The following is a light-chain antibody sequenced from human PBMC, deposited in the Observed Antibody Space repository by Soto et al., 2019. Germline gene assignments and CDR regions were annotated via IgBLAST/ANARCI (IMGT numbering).Light chain of an antibody. Sequence: DIQMTQSPSSLSASVGDRVTITCRASQSISNFLNWYQQKPGKAPKLLIYAASTLQSGVPSRFSGSGSGTDFTLTISSLLPDDFATYYCQQSYSMSWTFGQGTKVEI. CDR3: QQSYSMSWT. V-gene: IGKV1-39*01. CDR1: QSISNF. CDR2: AAS. J-gene: IGKJ1*01.